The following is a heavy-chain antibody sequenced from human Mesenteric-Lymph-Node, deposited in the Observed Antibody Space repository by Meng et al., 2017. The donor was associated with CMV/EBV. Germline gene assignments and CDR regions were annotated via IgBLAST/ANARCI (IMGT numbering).Heavy chain of an antibody. CDR1: GFTFRDYA. D-gene: IGHD4/OR15-4a*01. V-gene: IGHV3-23*01. Sequence: GGSLRLSCAVSGFTFRDYAMSWVRQAPGKGLEWVSSITGSGGRAYYADSAEGRFTISRDNSKNTLYLQMNSLRDEDTAIYSCAKDGIWDYGGSSFDHWGQGTLVTVSS. CDR3: AKDGIWDYGGSSFDH. CDR2: ITGSGGRA. J-gene: IGHJ4*02.